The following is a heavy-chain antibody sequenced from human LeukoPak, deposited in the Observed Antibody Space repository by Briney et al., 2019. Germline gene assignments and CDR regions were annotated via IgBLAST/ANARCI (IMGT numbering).Heavy chain of an antibody. CDR3: ARTFGGGSYYYFDY. D-gene: IGHD1-26*01. CDR1: GYTFTGYY. V-gene: IGHV1-2*02. CDR2: INPNSGGT. Sequence: ASVTVSCKASGYTFTGYYMHWVRQAPEQGLEWMGWINPNSGGTNYAQKFQGRVTMTRDTSISTAYMELSRLRSDDTAVYYCARTFGGGSYYYFDYWGQGTLVTVSS. J-gene: IGHJ4*02.